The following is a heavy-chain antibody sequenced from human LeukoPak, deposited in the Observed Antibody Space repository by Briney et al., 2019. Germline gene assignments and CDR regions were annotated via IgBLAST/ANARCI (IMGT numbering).Heavy chain of an antibody. V-gene: IGHV1-2*02. CDR1: GCTFTGYY. D-gene: IGHD6-19*01. CDR3: AREPGIAVAGSRLAHDY. CDR2: INPNSGAT. J-gene: IGHJ4*02. Sequence: GASVKVSCKASGCTFTGYYMHGVRQAPGQGLEGMGWINPNSGATNYAQKFQGRVTMTRDTSISTAYMELSSLRSDDTAVYYCAREPGIAVAGSRLAHDYWGQGTLVTVSS.